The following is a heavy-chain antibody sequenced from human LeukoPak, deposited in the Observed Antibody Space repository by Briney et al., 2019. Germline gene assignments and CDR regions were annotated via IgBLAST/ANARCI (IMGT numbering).Heavy chain of an antibody. J-gene: IGHJ5*02. CDR1: GASISLYY. CDR2: VHATGTT. D-gene: IGHD3-10*01. Sequence: PSDTLSLTCSVSGASISLYYWSWIRQSAGKRPEWIGRVHATGTTNYNPSLKSRVTLSVDTFKRQFSLKLKSVTAADTAVYYCTREVEGYSYASGRFLHFDPWGQGTLVTVSS. CDR3: TREVEGYSYASGRFLHFDP. V-gene: IGHV4-4*07.